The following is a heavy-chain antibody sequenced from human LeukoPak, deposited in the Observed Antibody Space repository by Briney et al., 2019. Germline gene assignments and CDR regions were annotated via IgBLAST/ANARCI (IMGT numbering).Heavy chain of an antibody. J-gene: IGHJ6*02. CDR2: IYSGGST. D-gene: IGHD2-2*01. CDR3: ARVLVPPYYYYYYGMDV. CDR1: GFTVSSNY. V-gene: IGHV3-66*02. Sequence: GGSLRLFCAASGFTVSSNYMSWVREAPGKGLEWVSVIYSGGSTYYADSVKGRFTISRDNSKNTLYLQMNSLRAEDTAVYYCARVLVPPYYYYYYGMDVWGQGTTVTVSS.